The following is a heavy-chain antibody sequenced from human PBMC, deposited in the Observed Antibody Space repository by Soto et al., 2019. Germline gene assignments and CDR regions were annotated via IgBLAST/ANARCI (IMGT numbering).Heavy chain of an antibody. CDR1: GFTFSSYG. V-gene: IGHV3-30*18. J-gene: IGHJ6*02. Sequence: GGSLRLSCAASGFTFSSYGMHWVRQAPGKGLEWVAVISYDGSNKYYADSVKGRFTISRDNSKNTLYLQMNSLRAEDTAVYYCAKDPTNFGVVIDHPYYYYGMDVWGQGTTVTVSS. CDR2: ISYDGSNK. D-gene: IGHD3-3*01. CDR3: AKDPTNFGVVIDHPYYYYGMDV.